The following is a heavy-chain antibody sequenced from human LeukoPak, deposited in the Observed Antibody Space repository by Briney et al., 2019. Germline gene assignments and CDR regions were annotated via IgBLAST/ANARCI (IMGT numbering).Heavy chain of an antibody. CDR1: GGTFSSYA. V-gene: IGHV1-69*05. Sequence: AASVKVSCKASGGTFSSYAISWVRQAPGQGLEWMGGIIPIFGTANYAQKFQGGVTITTDESTSTAYMELSSLRSEDTAVYYCARGLGYCSSTSCSGDYWGQGTLVTVSS. D-gene: IGHD2-2*01. CDR3: ARGLGYCSSTSCSGDY. CDR2: IIPIFGTA. J-gene: IGHJ4*02.